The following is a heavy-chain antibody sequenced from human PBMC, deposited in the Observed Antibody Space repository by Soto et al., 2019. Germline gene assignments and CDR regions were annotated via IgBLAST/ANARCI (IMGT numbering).Heavy chain of an antibody. CDR3: ARSTHKQLVPSYFDY. CDR1: GFTFSSYG. Sequence: GGSLRLSCAASGFTFSSYGMHWVRQAPGKGLEWVAVIWYDGSNKYYADSVKGRFTISRDNSKNTLYLQMNSLRAEDTAVYYCARSTHKQLVPSYFDYWGQGTLVTISS. D-gene: IGHD6-13*01. J-gene: IGHJ4*02. V-gene: IGHV3-33*01. CDR2: IWYDGSNK.